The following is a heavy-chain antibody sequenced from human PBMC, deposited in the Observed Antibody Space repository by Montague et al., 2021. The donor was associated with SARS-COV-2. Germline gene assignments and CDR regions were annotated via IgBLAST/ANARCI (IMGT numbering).Heavy chain of an antibody. CDR2: ISWNSGSI. V-gene: IGHV3-9*01. CDR1: GFTFDDYA. J-gene: IGHJ6*02. CDR3: AKDMASILRGVTPGFYYYYGMDV. D-gene: IGHD3-10*01. Sequence: SLRLSCPASGFTFDDYAMHWVRQAPGKGLEWVSGISWNSGSIGYADSVKGRFTISRDNAKNSLYLQMNSLRAEDTALYYCAKDMASILRGVTPGFYYYYGMDVWGQGTTVTVSS.